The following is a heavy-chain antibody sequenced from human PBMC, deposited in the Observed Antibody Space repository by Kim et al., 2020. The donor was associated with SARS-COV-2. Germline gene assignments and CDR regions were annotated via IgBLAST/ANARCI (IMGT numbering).Heavy chain of an antibody. D-gene: IGHD4-17*01. CDR2: MNPNSGNT. CDR3: ARGSLSSEDYGGDL. CDR1: GYTFTSYD. V-gene: IGHV1-8*01. J-gene: IGHJ5*02. Sequence: ASVKVSCKASGYTFTSYDINWVRQATGQGLEWMGWMNPNSGNTGYAQKFQGRVTMTRNTSISTAYMELSSLRSEDTAVYYCARGSLSSEDYGGDLWGQGTLVTVSS.